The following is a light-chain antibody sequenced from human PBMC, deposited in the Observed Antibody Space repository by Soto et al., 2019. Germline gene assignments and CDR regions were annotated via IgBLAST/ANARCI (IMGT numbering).Light chain of an antibody. V-gene: IGLV3-27*01. J-gene: IGLJ2*01. CDR3: YSAADNTVGI. CDR2: KDT. Sequence: SYELTQPSSVSVSPGQTARITCSGDVLAKKYGRWFQQKPGQAPVMVIYKDTEGPSGIPARFTGSSSGTTVTLTISGAQVEDEADYYCYSAADNTVGIFGGGTKLTVL. CDR1: VLAKKY.